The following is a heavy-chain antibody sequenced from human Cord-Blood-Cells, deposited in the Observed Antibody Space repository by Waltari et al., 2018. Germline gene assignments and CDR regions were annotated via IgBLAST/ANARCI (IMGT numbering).Heavy chain of an antibody. V-gene: IGHV4-31*03. J-gene: IGHJ4*02. CDR2: IYYSGST. CDR3: ARDASGYCSSTSCYTGGSYFDY. CDR1: GGSISSGGYY. Sequence: QVQLQESGPGLVKPSQTLSLTCPVSGGSISSGGYYWSWIRQHAGKGLGWIGYIYYSGSTYYNPSLKSRVTISVDTSKNRFSLKLSSVTAADTAVYYCARDASGYCSSTSCYTGGSYFDYWGQGTLVTVSS. D-gene: IGHD2-2*02.